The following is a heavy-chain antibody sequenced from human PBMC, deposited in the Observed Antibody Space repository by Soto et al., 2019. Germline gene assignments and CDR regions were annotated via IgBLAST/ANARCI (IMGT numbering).Heavy chain of an antibody. CDR2: IYYSANT. V-gene: IGHV4-61*01. Sequence: SSETLSLTCTVSGGSVSSGNYYWSWIRQPPGKGLEWIGYIYYSANTHYNSSLKSRVTISVDTSKNQFSLKLISVTTADTAVYYCARGHDFWSGPSLFDYWGQGTLVTVSS. D-gene: IGHD3-3*01. CDR3: ARGHDFWSGPSLFDY. CDR1: GGSVSSGNYY. J-gene: IGHJ4*02.